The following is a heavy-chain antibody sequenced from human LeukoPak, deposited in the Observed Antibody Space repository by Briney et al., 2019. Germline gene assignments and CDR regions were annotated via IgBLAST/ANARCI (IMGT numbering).Heavy chain of an antibody. V-gene: IGHV4-39*01. CDR2: IYYSGST. CDR3: ARQAVDTWFDP. Sequence: PSETLSLTCTVSGGSISSSSYYWGWIRPPPGKGLEWIGSIYYSGSTYYNPSLKSRVTISVDTSNNQFSLRLSSVTATDTAVYYCARQAVDTWFDPWGQGTPVTVSS. D-gene: IGHD3-9*01. CDR1: GGSISSSSYY. J-gene: IGHJ5*02.